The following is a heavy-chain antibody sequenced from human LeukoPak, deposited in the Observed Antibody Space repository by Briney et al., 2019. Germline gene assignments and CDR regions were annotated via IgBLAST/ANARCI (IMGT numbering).Heavy chain of an antibody. J-gene: IGHJ3*02. V-gene: IGHV3-11*01. D-gene: IGHD3-10*01. Sequence: GGSLRLSCAASGFTFSDYYMGWIRQAPGKGLEWVSYISSSDHSAYCADSMKGRFTISRDNAKNSLYLQMNSLRVEDTAVYYCARARGSYAFDIWGQGTMVTVSS. CDR1: GFTFSDYY. CDR2: ISSSDHSA. CDR3: ARARGSYAFDI.